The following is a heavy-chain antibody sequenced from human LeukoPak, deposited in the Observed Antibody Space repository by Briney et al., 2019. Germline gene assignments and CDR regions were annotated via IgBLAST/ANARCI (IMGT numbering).Heavy chain of an antibody. CDR2: ISSSSSTI. J-gene: IGHJ3*02. D-gene: IGHD3-3*01. V-gene: IGHV3-48*04. CDR3: ASMYYDFWSGYYTGHRNAFDI. CDR1: GFTFSSYS. Sequence: GGSLRLSCAASGFTFSSYSMNWVRQAPGKGLEWVSYISSSSSTIYYADSVKGRFTISRDNAKNTLYLQMNSLRAGDTAVYYCASMYYDFWSGYYTGHRNAFDIWGQGTMVTVSS.